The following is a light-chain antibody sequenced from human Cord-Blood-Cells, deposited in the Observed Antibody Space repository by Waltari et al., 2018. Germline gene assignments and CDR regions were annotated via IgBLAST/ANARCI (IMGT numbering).Light chain of an antibody. CDR1: QSISSY. J-gene: IGKJ1*01. Sequence: DIQMTQSPSSLSASVGDRVTLPCRASQSISSYLNWYQQKPGKAPKLLIYAASSLQSGVPSRFSGSGSGTDFTLTISSLQPEDFATYYCQQSYSFGQGTKVEIK. CDR2: AAS. CDR3: QQSYS. V-gene: IGKV1-39*01.